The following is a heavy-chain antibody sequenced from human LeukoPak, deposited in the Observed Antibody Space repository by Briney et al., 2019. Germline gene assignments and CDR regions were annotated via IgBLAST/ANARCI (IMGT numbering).Heavy chain of an antibody. CDR2: VYYSGNT. V-gene: IGHV4-59*01. CDR3: ARWYCSTTTCYYLDH. Sequence: PSETLSLTCTVSGGSIINYYWSWIRQPPGRGLEYIGHVYYSGNTDYNPSLKSRVTMSVDTSKNQFSLRLNPVTAANTAVYYCARWYCSTTTCYYLDHWGQGTLVTVSS. CDR1: GGSIINYY. J-gene: IGHJ4*02. D-gene: IGHD2-2*01.